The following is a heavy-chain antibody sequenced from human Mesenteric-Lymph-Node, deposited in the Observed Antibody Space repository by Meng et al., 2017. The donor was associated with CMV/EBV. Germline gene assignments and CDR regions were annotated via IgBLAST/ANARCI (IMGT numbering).Heavy chain of an antibody. D-gene: IGHD3-22*01. CDR3: AKELVVIGDAGPFDY. V-gene: IGHV3-30*02. CDR2: IRYDGSNK. CDR1: GFTFSSYG. J-gene: IGHJ4*02. Sequence: GGSLRLSCAASGFTFSSYGMHWVRQAPGKGLEWVAFIRYDGSNKYYADSVKGRFTISRDNSKNTVYLQMNSVRAEDTAVYYCAKELVVIGDAGPFDYWGQGTLVTVSS.